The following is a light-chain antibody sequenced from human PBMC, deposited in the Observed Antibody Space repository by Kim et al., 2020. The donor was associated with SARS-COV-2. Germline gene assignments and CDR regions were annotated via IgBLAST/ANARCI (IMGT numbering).Light chain of an antibody. CDR3: QAWDSSVV. V-gene: IGLV3-1*01. J-gene: IGLJ3*02. CDR1: KLGDKY. Sequence: SYELTQPPSVSVSPGQTANITCSGDKLGDKYACWYQQKPGQSPVLVIYQDNKRPSGIPERFSGSNSGNTATLTISGTQALDEADYYCQAWDSSVVFSGGTQLTVL. CDR2: QDN.